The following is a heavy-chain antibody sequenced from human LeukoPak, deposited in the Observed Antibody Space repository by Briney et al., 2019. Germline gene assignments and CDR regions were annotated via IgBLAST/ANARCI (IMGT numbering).Heavy chain of an antibody. V-gene: IGHV1-69*13. CDR1: GGTFSSYA. D-gene: IGHD4-23*01. Sequence: ASVKVSCKASGGTFSSYAISWVRQAPGQGLEWMGGIIPIFGTANYAQKFQGRVTITADESTSTAYMELSSLRSEDTAVYYCARDVPIGNKRYYYYYMDVWGKGTMVTVSS. J-gene: IGHJ6*03. CDR2: IIPIFGTA. CDR3: ARDVPIGNKRYYYYYMDV.